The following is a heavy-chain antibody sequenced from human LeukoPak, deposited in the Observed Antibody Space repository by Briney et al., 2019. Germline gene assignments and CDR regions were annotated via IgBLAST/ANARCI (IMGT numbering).Heavy chain of an antibody. Sequence: GGSLRLSCAASGFTFSSYAMSWVRQAPGKGLEWVSAISGSGGSTYYADSVKGRFTISRDNSKKTLYLQMNNLRAEDTAMYYCAKQRPIYTGYDFDAFDMWGQGIMVSVSS. CDR1: GFTFSSYA. CDR3: AKQRPIYTGYDFDAFDM. V-gene: IGHV3-23*01. D-gene: IGHD5-12*01. CDR2: ISGSGGST. J-gene: IGHJ3*02.